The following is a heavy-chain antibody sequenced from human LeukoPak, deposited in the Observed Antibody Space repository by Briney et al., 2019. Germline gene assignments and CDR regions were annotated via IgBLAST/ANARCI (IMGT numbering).Heavy chain of an antibody. CDR3: AKWRLQRDNWFDP. CDR2: ISGSGGNT. D-gene: IGHD4-11*01. CDR1: GFTFSSYA. Sequence: PGGSLRLSCAASGFTFSSYAMSWVRQGPGKGLQWVSAISGSGGNTYYADSVKGRFIISRDSSRNTLYLQMNSLRVEDTAVYYCAKWRLQRDNWFDPWGQGTQVTVSS. V-gene: IGHV3-23*01. J-gene: IGHJ5*02.